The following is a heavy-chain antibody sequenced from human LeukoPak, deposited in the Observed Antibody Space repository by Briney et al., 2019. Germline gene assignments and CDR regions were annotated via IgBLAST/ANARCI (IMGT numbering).Heavy chain of an antibody. V-gene: IGHV4-39*07. CDR3: ARRFDFRDSSGYSPLFDY. CDR2: ITYSGST. D-gene: IGHD3-22*01. J-gene: IGHJ4*02. Sequence: SETLSLTCTVSGGSISSSTYYWAWIRQSPGKGLEWIGSITYSGSTYYNPSLKSRVTISVDTSKNQFSLKLSSVTAADTAVYYCARRFDFRDSSGYSPLFDYWGQGTLVTVSS. CDR1: GGSISSSTYY.